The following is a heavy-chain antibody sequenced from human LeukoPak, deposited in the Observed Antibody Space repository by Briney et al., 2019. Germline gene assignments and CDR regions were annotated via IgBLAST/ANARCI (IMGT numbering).Heavy chain of an antibody. V-gene: IGHV4-61*01. D-gene: IGHD2-2*01. CDR1: GGSVSSGSYY. CDR2: IYYSGST. CDR3: ARASRPVVRLFDY. Sequence: SETLSLTCTVSGGSVSSGSYYWSWIRQPPGKGLEWIGYIYYSGSTNYNPSLKSRVTISVDTSKNQFSLKLSSVTAADTAVYYCARASRPVVRLFDYWGQGTLVTVSS. J-gene: IGHJ4*02.